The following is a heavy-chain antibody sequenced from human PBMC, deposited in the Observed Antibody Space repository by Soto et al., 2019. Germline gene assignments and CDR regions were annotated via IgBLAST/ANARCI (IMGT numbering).Heavy chain of an antibody. CDR3: SFRGVYVVDPLTYGMDV. Sequence: GGSLRLSCEASGFTFGAYAMSWVRQAPGKGLEWVGFIRSKAYGGTPEYAASVKGRFTISRDDSKGIAYLQMNSLKTEDTAVYYCSFRGVYVVDPLTYGMDVWGQGTTVTVSS. D-gene: IGHD3-10*01. CDR2: IRSKAYGGTP. J-gene: IGHJ6*02. CDR1: GFTFGAYA. V-gene: IGHV3-49*04.